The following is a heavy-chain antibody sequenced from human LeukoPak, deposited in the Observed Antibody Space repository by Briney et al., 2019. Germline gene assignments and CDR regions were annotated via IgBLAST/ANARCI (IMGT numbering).Heavy chain of an antibody. J-gene: IGHJ3*02. D-gene: IGHD3-3*01. CDR3: ARKVLGEWLLGEAFDI. CDR1: GGTFSSYT. Sequence: SVKVSCKASGGTFSSYTISWVRQAPGQGLEWIGRIIPILGIANYAQKFQGRVTITADKSTSTAYMELSSLRSEDTAVYYCARKVLGEWLLGEAFDIWGQGTMVTVSS. CDR2: IIPILGIA. V-gene: IGHV1-69*02.